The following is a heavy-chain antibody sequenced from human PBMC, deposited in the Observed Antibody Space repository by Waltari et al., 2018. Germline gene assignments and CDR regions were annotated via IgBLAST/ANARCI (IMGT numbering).Heavy chain of an antibody. J-gene: IGHJ5*02. V-gene: IGHV3-30*18. Sequence: QVQLVESGGGVVQPGRSLRLSCAASGFTFSSYVMHWVRQAPGKGLEWVAVISYDGSNKYYADSVKGRFTISRDNSKNTLYLQMNSLRAEDTAVYYCAKGGRFDPWGQGTLVTVSS. CDR1: GFTFSSYV. CDR3: AKGGRFDP. CDR2: ISYDGSNK.